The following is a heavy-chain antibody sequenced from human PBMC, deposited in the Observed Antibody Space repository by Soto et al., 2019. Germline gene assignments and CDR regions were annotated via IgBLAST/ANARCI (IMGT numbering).Heavy chain of an antibody. D-gene: IGHD3-10*01. CDR1: GGSISSGDYY. V-gene: IGHV4-30-4*01. CDR3: ARAQGSGFLVS. Sequence: QVQLQESGPGLVKPSQTLSLTCTVSGGSISSGDYYWSWIRQPPGQGLEWIGYIYFSGSTYYHPSRKSRVTISVDTSKNQFSLKLSSVTAADTAVYYCARAQGSGFLVSWGQGTLVTVSS. CDR2: IYFSGST. J-gene: IGHJ4*02.